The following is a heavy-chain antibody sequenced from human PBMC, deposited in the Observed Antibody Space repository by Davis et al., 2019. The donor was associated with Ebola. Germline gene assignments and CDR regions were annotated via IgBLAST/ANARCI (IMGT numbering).Heavy chain of an antibody. CDR3: AGGFPGVVYAIGTFDY. CDR2: ISGSGGTT. CDR1: VITFSSYA. D-gene: IGHD2-8*02. Sequence: GGSLRLSCADSVITFSSYAMTWVRQAPGKGLEWVSAISGSGGTTYYAGSVKGRFTISRDNSKNTLYLQMNSLRAEDTAVYYCAGGFPGVVYAIGTFDYWGQGTLVTVSS. J-gene: IGHJ4*02. V-gene: IGHV3-23*01.